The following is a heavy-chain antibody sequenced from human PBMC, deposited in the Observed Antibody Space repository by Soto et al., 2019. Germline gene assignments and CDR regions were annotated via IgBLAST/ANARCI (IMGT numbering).Heavy chain of an antibody. J-gene: IGHJ6*02. D-gene: IGHD3-16*01. CDR3: AMVDNYVTPTPQDV. CDR2: ISPYSGNT. Sequence: QVQLVQSGDEVRKPGSSVKVSCKASGYIFVNYGIAWVRQAPGQGLEWMGWISPYSGNTHSASNVQGRTTMTTATSTSTSYMDLGGLTSDDTAVYYCAMVDNYVTPTPQDVWGQGTTVTVSS. V-gene: IGHV1-18*01. CDR1: GYIFVNYG.